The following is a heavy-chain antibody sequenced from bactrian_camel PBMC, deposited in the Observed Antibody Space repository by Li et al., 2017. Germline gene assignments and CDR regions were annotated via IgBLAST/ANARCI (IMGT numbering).Heavy chain of an antibody. J-gene: IGHJ4*01. CDR2: RDSDGYT. V-gene: IGHV3S53*01. Sequence: HVQLVESGGGSVQAGGSLRLGCAASGYSLSRRCMGWFRQAPGKEREGVAVRDSDGYTAYADSVKGRFTISRDNAKEMLYLQMNNLKPEDTAMYFCAASWYPCEVDDSENECRWWGQGTQVTVS. CDR3: AASWYPCEVDDSENECRW. CDR1: GYSLSRRC. D-gene: IGHD6*01.